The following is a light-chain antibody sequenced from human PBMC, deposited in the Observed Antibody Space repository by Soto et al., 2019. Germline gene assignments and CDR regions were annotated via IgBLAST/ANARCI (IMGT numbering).Light chain of an antibody. Sequence: QSVLTQPRSVSGSPGQSVTISCTGTSSDVGGYNYVSWDQQHPDKAPKLRIYDVTKRPSGVPHRFSGSKSDNTASLTISGLQAEDEADYYCCSYAGTNSYVFGTGTKVTVL. CDR1: SSDVGGYNY. V-gene: IGLV2-11*01. CDR3: CSYAGTNSYV. CDR2: DVT. J-gene: IGLJ1*01.